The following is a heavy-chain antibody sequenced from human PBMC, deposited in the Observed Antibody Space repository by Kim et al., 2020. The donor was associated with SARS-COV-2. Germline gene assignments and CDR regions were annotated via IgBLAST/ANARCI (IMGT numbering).Heavy chain of an antibody. Sequence: NSRGRTNTNPSHKRPVTKSVETSKNQFSLKLSAVTAADTAVYYCARGFDPWGQGTLVTVSS. V-gene: IGHV4-59*09. CDR3: ARGFDP. CDR2: NSRGRT. J-gene: IGHJ5*02.